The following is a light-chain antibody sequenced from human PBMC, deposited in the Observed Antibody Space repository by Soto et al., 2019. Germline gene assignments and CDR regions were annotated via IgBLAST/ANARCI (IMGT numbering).Light chain of an antibody. CDR1: SSNIGSNY. CDR3: AAWDESLSGQV. J-gene: IGLJ1*01. CDR2: RNN. V-gene: IGLV1-47*01. Sequence: QSVLTQPPSASGTPGHRVTISCSGSSSNIGSNYVYWYQQLPGTAPKLLIYRNNQRPSGVPDRFSGSKSGTSASLAISGLRSEDEADYYCAAWDESLSGQVFGTGTKVTVL.